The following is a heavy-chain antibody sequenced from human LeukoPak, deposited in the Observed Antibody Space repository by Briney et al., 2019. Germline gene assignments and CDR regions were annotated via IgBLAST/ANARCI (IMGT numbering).Heavy chain of an antibody. J-gene: IGHJ5*02. D-gene: IGHD2-15*01. CDR2: ISSSSTTL. V-gene: IGHV3-48*01. CDR3: ARVVGVVLAATRIDP. CDR1: GFTFNTYT. Sequence: PGGSPRLSCAASGFTFNTYTMTWVRQAPGKGLEWVSSISSSSTTLYYADSVKGRFTISRDNAKNSLYLQMNSLRGEDTALYYCARVVGVVLAATRIDPWGQGTLVTVSS.